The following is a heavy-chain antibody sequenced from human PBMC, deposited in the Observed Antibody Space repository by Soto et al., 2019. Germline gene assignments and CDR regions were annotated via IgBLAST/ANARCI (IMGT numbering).Heavy chain of an antibody. D-gene: IGHD1-26*01. CDR3: ARDGSGSTHQFDY. CDR2: IWYDGSNK. V-gene: IGHV3-33*01. Sequence: QVQLGESGGGVGQPGWSLRLSCAASGFTFSTYGMHWVRQAPGKGLEWVAVIWYDGSNKYYADSVKGRFTISRDNSKNTLYLQMNSPRAEDTAVYYCARDGSGSTHQFDYWGQGTLVTVSS. J-gene: IGHJ4*02. CDR1: GFTFSTYG.